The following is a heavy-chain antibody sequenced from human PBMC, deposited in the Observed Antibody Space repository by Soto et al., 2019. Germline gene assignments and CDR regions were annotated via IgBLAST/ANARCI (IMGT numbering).Heavy chain of an antibody. CDR3: ARHVPIRSTIFGGGWFDP. CDR2: IYYSGST. D-gene: IGHD3-3*01. J-gene: IGHJ5*02. CDR1: GGSISSYY. Sequence: QVQLQESGPGLVKPSETLSLTCTVSGGSISSYYWSWIRQPPGKGLEWIGYIYYSGSTNYNPSLKRRVTISVDTSKIQFSLKLSSVTAADTAVYYCARHVPIRSTIFGGGWFDPWGQGTLVTVSS. V-gene: IGHV4-59*08.